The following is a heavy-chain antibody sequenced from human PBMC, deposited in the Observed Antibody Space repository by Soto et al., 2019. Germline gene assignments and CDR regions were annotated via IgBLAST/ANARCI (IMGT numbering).Heavy chain of an antibody. CDR3: AREYSGSFFNYFDY. CDR2: INPNSGGT. J-gene: IGHJ4*02. V-gene: IGHV1-2*02. D-gene: IGHD1-26*01. CDR1: GYTFTGYY. Sequence: SVKVSCKASGYTFTGYYMHWGRQAPGQGLEWMGWINPNSGGTNYAQKLQGRVTMTRDTSISTAYMELSRLRSDDTAVYYCAREYSGSFFNYFDYWGQGTLVTVSS.